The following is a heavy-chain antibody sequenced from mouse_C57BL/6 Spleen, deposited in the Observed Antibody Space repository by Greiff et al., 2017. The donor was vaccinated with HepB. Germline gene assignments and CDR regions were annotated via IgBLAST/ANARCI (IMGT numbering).Heavy chain of an antibody. J-gene: IGHJ3*01. Sequence: QVQLKESGPGLVQPSQSLSITCTISGFSLTSYGVHWVRQSPGKGLEWLGVIWSGGSTDYNAAFISRLSISKDNSKSQVFFKMNSLQADDTAIYYCASPLTGVFAYWGQGTLVTVSA. CDR2: IWSGGST. CDR1: GFSLTSYG. V-gene: IGHV2-2*01. D-gene: IGHD4-1*01. CDR3: ASPLTGVFAY.